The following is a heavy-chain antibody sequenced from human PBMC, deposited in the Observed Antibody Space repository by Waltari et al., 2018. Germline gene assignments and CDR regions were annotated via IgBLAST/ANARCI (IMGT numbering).Heavy chain of an antibody. CDR2: IYYSGST. J-gene: IGHJ6*02. D-gene: IGHD6-6*01. V-gene: IGHV4-30-4*08. CDR1: GGSISSGDYY. Sequence: QVQLQESGPGLVKPSTTLSLTCPVSGGSISSGDYYWSWIRQPHGTGLEWIGYIYYSGSTYYNPPLKSRVTISVDTSKNQFSLKLSSVTAADTAVYYCARDPHSSSGRRSYYYGMDVWGQGTTVTVSS. CDR3: ARDPHSSSGRRSYYYGMDV.